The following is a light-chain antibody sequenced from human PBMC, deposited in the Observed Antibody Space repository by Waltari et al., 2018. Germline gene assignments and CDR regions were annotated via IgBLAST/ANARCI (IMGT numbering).Light chain of an antibody. V-gene: IGLV2-11*01. CDR1: RSNVGGYNY. CDR3: CSYACGNTYV. CDR2: NVS. Sequence: QSALTQPRSVSGSPGQSVPISCTGTRSNVGGYNYVFRYPHRPGKAPKLMIYNVSNRPSGVPDRFSGSKSANTASLTISGLQAEDEADYYCCSYACGNTYVFGTGTKVTVL. J-gene: IGLJ1*01.